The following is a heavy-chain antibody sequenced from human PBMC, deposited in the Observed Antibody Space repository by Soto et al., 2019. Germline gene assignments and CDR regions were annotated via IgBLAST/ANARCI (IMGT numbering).Heavy chain of an antibody. D-gene: IGHD2-2*01. V-gene: IGHV1-8*01. Sequence: ASVKVSCKASGYTFTSYDINWVRQATGQGLEWMGWVNPNSGNTGYAQKFQGIVTMTRNTSISTAYMELSSLRSEDTAVYYCARGYCSSTSCSGYYYYMDVWGKGTTVTVSS. CDR2: VNPNSGNT. CDR3: ARGYCSSTSCSGYYYYMDV. CDR1: GYTFTSYD. J-gene: IGHJ6*03.